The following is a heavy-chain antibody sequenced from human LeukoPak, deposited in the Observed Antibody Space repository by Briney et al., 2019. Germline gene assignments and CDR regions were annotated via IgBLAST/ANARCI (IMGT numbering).Heavy chain of an antibody. J-gene: IGHJ4*02. CDR3: ARDPRTVRI. CDR1: GFTFTNYA. Sequence: GGSLRLSCAASGFTFTNYAMNWLRQSPVKGLQWLAAISVDGSATNYADSVKGRFTISRDNAKNSLYLQMNSLRVEDTAVYYCARDPRTVRIWGQGTLVTVSS. D-gene: IGHD1-1*01. CDR2: ISVDGSAT. V-gene: IGHV3-30*04.